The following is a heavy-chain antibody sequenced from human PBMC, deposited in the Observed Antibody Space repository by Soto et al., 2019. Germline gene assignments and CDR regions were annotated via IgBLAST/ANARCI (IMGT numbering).Heavy chain of an antibody. CDR1: GFTFSSYT. Sequence: GGSLRLSCAASGFTFSSYTMNWVRQAPGKGLEWVSYISSGSSTIYYADSVKGRFTISRDNAKNSLYLQMNSLRADDTAVYYCAREIPAAGTCFDSLGQGT. V-gene: IGHV3-48*01. D-gene: IGHD6-13*01. CDR3: AREIPAAGTCFDS. J-gene: IGHJ4*02. CDR2: ISSGSSTI.